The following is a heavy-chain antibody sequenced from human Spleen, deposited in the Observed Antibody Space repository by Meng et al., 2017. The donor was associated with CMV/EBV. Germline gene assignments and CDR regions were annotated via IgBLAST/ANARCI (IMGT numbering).Heavy chain of an antibody. D-gene: IGHD3-16*01. V-gene: IGHV3-48*03. J-gene: IGHJ3*02. CDR2: ISRIGSTI. CDR1: GFTFSSYE. Sequence: GESLKISCAASGFTFSSYEINWVRQAPGKGLEWVSCISRIGSTIYYAGSVKGRFTLSGDKANNSLYLQMNSLRDEDTAVYYCARGVGEWPNAFDIWGQGTMVTVSS. CDR3: ARGVGEWPNAFDI.